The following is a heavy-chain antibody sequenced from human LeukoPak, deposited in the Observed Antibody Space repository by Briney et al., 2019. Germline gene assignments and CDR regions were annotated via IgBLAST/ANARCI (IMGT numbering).Heavy chain of an antibody. J-gene: IGHJ4*02. V-gene: IGHV4-59*12. CDR2: FYYSGST. Sequence: PSETLSLTCTVSGGSISNYYWSWIRQPPGKGLEWIGYFYYSGSTSYNPSLKSRVTISVATSKNQFSLQLNSVTPEDTAVYYCASRLAGRSTFDYWGQGTLVTVSS. CDR3: ASRLAGRSTFDY. CDR1: GGSISNYY. D-gene: IGHD5/OR15-5a*01.